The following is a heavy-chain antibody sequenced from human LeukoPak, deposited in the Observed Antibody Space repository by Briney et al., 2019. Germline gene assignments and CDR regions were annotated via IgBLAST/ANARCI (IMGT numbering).Heavy chain of an antibody. V-gene: IGHV3-30*02. J-gene: IGHJ4*02. CDR1: AFTFSSYG. D-gene: IGHD3-22*01. Sequence: PGGSLRLSCAASAFTFSSYGMDWVRQAPGKGLEWVAFIRYDGSNKYYADSVKGRFTISRDNSKNTLYLQMNSLRAEDTAVYYCAKDNSSGYYYPDYWGQGTLVTVSS. CDR3: AKDNSSGYYYPDY. CDR2: IRYDGSNK.